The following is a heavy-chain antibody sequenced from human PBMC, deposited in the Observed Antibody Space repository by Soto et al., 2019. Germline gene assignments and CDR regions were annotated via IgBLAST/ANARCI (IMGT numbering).Heavy chain of an antibody. CDR3: AKEVSLGSTVDLGY. Sequence: GGSLRLSCAASGFTFSSYAMSWVRQAPGKGLEWVSAISGSGGSTYYADAVKGRFTISRDNSMGTLYLQMKSLRVEDTAIYYCAKEVSLGSTVDLGYWGQGALVTVSS. J-gene: IGHJ4*02. CDR1: GFTFSSYA. CDR2: ISGSGGST. V-gene: IGHV3-23*01. D-gene: IGHD7-27*01.